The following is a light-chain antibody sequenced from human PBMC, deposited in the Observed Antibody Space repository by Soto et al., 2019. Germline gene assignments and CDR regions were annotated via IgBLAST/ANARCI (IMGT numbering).Light chain of an antibody. Sequence: QPVLTQSSSASASLGSSVKLTCTLSSGHSSYIIAWHHQQPGKAPRYLMKLEGSGSYNKGSGVPDRFSGSSSGADRYLTISSLQFEDEADYYCETWDSNIWVFGGGTKLTVL. J-gene: IGLJ3*02. CDR3: ETWDSNIWV. CDR1: SGHSSYI. V-gene: IGLV4-60*02. CDR2: LEGSGSY.